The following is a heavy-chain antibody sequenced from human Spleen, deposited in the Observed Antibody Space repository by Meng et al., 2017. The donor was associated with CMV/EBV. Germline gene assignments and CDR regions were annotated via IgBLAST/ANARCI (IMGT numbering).Heavy chain of an antibody. J-gene: IGHJ4*02. Sequence: GESLKISCKGSGYSFTNYWIAWLRQMPGKGLEWMGIIYPGDSDTRYSPSFQGQVTISADKSISTAYLQWSSLKASDTAMYYCARLETAMVNSYSDYWGQGMLVTVSS. CDR2: IYPGDSDT. D-gene: IGHD5-18*01. CDR1: GYSFTNYW. CDR3: ARLETAMVNSYSDY. V-gene: IGHV5-51*01.